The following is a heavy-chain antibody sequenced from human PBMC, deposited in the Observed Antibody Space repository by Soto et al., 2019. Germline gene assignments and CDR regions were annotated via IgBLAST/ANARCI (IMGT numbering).Heavy chain of an antibody. V-gene: IGHV3-30-3*01. CDR3: ARSYGGNSGGHAFDI. Sequence: PXVSLRLSGAASGFTFISYAMHWVRQAPGKGLEWVAVISYDGSNKYYADSVKGRFTISRDNSKNTLYLQMNSLRAEDTAVYYCARSYGGNSGGHAFDIWGQGTMVTVSS. CDR1: GFTFISYA. CDR2: ISYDGSNK. J-gene: IGHJ3*02. D-gene: IGHD2-21*02.